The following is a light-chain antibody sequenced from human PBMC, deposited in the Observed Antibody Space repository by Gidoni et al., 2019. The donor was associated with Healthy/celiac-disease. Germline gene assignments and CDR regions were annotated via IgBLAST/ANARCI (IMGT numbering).Light chain of an antibody. V-gene: IGKV1-9*01. Sequence: TQLPQPPSSLPASVGDRVTITCRPSQGISSYLVWYQQKPGKAPKHLINDASTLQSGVPSRFSGSGAGTDFTLTISSLQPEDFATYYCRQLSSYPMYTFGQGTKLEIK. CDR2: DAS. J-gene: IGKJ2*01. CDR3: RQLSSYPMYT. CDR1: QGISSY.